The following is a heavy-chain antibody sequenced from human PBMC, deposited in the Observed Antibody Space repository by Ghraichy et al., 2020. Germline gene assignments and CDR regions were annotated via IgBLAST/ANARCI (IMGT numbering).Heavy chain of an antibody. Sequence: ASVKVSCKASGYTFTSYDINWVRQATGQGLEWMGWMNPNSGNTGYAQKFQGRVTMTRNTSISTAYMELSSLRSEDTAVYYCARGARYSGYLHSWGQGTLVTVSS. D-gene: IGHD5-12*01. CDR1: GYTFTSYD. CDR3: ARGARYSGYLHS. V-gene: IGHV1-8*01. CDR2: MNPNSGNT. J-gene: IGHJ4*02.